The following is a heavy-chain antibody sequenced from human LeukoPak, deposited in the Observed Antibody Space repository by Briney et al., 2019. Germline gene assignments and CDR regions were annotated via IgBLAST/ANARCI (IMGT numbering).Heavy chain of an antibody. V-gene: IGHV4-61*05. D-gene: IGHD3-3*01. CDR2: IYTSGST. J-gene: IGHJ6*03. CDR3: ARVDVFGVVSSDYYYYYMDV. CDR1: GGSISSSSYY. Sequence: PSETLSLTCTVSGGSISSSSYYWGWIRQPPGKGLEWIGRIYTSGSTNYNPSLKSRVTMSVDTSKNQFSLKLSYVTAADTAVYYCARVDVFGVVSSDYYYYYMDVWGKGTTVTVSS.